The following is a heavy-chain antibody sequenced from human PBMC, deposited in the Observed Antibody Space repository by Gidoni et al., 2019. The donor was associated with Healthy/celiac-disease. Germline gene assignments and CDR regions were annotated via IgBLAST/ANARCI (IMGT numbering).Heavy chain of an antibody. V-gene: IGHV3-9*01. Sequence: EVQLVESGGGLVQPGRSLSLSCAAPGFTFDDYAMHWVRQAPGKGLEWVSGISWNSGSIGYADSVKGRFTISRDNAKNSLYLQMNSLRAEDTALYYCAKDREQWLDAFDIWGQGTMVTVSS. CDR2: ISWNSGSI. CDR3: AKDREQWLDAFDI. J-gene: IGHJ3*02. CDR1: GFTFDDYA. D-gene: IGHD6-19*01.